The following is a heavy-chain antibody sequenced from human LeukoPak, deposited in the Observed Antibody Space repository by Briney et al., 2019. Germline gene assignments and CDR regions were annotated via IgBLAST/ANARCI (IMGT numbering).Heavy chain of an antibody. J-gene: IGHJ4*02. CDR2: INPSVGRT. V-gene: IGHV1-46*01. CDR1: GYTFTSYY. D-gene: IGHD1-26*01. Sequence: ASVKVSCKASGYTFTSYYIYWVRQAPGQGLEWMGIINPSVGRTNYAQKFQGRVTMTRDTSTSTAYMELSSLRSEDTAVYYCGRGWGASGSYDYWGQGTPVTVSS. CDR3: GRGWGASGSYDY.